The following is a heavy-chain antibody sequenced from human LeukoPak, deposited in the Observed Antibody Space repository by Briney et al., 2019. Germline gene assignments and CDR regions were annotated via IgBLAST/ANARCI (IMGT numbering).Heavy chain of an antibody. J-gene: IGHJ5*02. V-gene: IGHV4-59*12. CDR2: IYYSGST. CDR1: GGSISSYY. CDR3: AREREMATIIVPYNWFDP. D-gene: IGHD5-24*01. Sequence: ASETLSLTCTVSGGSISSYYWSWIRQPPGKGLEWIGYIYYSGSTNYNPSLKSRVTMSVDTSKNQFSLKLSSVTAADTAVYYCAREREMATIIVPYNWFDPWGQGTLVTVSS.